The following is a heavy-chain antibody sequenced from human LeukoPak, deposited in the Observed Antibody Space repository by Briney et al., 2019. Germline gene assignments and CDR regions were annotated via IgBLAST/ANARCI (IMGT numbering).Heavy chain of an antibody. CDR2: IYHSGST. CDR1: GYSISSGYY. Sequence: PSETLSLTCTVSGYSISSGYYWGWIRQPPGKGLEWIGSIYHSGSTYYNPSLKSRVTISVDTSKNQFSLKLSSVTAADTAVYYCARDRGTAMVGPDFDYWGQGTLVTVSS. V-gene: IGHV4-38-2*02. CDR3: ARDRGTAMVGPDFDY. J-gene: IGHJ4*02. D-gene: IGHD5-18*01.